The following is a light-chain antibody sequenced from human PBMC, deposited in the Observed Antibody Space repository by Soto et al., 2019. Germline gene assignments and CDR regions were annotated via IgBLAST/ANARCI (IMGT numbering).Light chain of an antibody. CDR1: XXDXGGYNY. Sequence: QSALTQPASVSGSAGQSITIXCXXXXXDXGGYNYVSWYQQHPGKAPKLMIYEVSNRPSGVSNRFSGSKSGNTASLTISGLQAEDEADYDCSSYTSSSTLVVFGGGTKLTVL. CDR3: SSYTSSSTLVV. V-gene: IGLV2-14*01. CDR2: EVS. J-gene: IGLJ2*01.